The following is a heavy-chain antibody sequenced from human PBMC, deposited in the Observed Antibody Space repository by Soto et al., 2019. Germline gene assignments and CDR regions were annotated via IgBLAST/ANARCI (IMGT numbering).Heavy chain of an antibody. Sequence: QVHLVQSGAEVKKPGASVKVSCKGSGYAFTTYGITWVRQAPGQGLEWMGWISAPNGNTNYAQKLQGSVTVTRDTSTSTAYMELRSLRSDDTAVYSCARGRYGDYWGQGALVTVSS. D-gene: IGHD1-1*01. V-gene: IGHV1-18*01. CDR3: ARGRYGDY. CDR2: ISAPNGNT. CDR1: GYAFTTYG. J-gene: IGHJ4*02.